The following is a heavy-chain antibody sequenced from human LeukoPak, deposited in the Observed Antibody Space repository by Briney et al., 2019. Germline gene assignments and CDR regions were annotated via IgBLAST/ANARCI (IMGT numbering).Heavy chain of an antibody. CDR2: IYYSGST. J-gene: IGHJ6*02. D-gene: IGHD5-12*01. Sequence: PSQTLSLTCTVSGGSISSGGYYWSWIRQHPGKGLEWIGYIYYSGSTYYNPSLKSRVTISVDTSKNQFPLKLSSVTAADTAVYYCARVLWPRSQVWPPYYYYGMDVWGQGTTVTVSS. CDR1: GGSISSGGYY. CDR3: ARVLWPRSQVWPPYYYYGMDV. V-gene: IGHV4-31*03.